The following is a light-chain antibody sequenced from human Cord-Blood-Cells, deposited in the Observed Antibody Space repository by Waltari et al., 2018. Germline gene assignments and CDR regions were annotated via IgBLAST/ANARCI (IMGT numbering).Light chain of an antibody. CDR2: AAS. V-gene: IGKV1-12*01. CDR3: QQANSFPYT. CDR1: PVISSC. J-gene: IGKJ2*01. Sequence: DIQMTQSPSSVSASVGDRVTITCRASPVISSCLAWYQQKPGKAPKLLIYAASSLQSGGPSRFSGSGSGTDFTLTISSLQPEDFATYYCQQANSFPYTFGQGTKLEIK.